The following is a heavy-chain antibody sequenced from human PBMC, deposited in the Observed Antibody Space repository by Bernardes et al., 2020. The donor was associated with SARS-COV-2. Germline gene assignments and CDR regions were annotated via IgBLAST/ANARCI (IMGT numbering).Heavy chain of an antibody. J-gene: IGHJ3*02. CDR3: AHRPNRITMIVVGDAFDI. CDR2: IYWDDDK. V-gene: IGHV2-5*02. D-gene: IGHD3-22*01. Sequence: TLVKPTQTLTLTCTFSGFSLSTSGVGVGWIRQPPGKALEWLALIYWDDDKRYSPSLKSRLTITKDTSKNQVVLTMTNMDPVDTATYYCAHRPNRITMIVVGDAFDIWGQGTMVTVSS. CDR1: GFSLSTSGVG.